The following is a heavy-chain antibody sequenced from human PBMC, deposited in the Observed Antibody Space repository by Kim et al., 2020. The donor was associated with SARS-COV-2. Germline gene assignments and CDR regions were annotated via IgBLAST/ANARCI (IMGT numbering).Heavy chain of an antibody. CDR2: ITSNRGST. V-gene: IGHV3-64D*06. J-gene: IGHJ6*01. D-gene: IGHD3-9*01. Sequence: GGSLRLSCSASGFIFSNFLMHWVRQVPGKGLEFVSAITSNRGSTSYADSVKGRFTISRDNSKNTLYLQMSSLRAVDTAVYYCAKARNDILTGYPGGMDV. CDR1: GFIFSNFL. CDR3: AKARNDILTGYPGGMDV.